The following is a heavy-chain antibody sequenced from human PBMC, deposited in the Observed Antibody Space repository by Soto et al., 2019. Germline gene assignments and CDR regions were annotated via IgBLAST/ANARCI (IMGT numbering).Heavy chain of an antibody. D-gene: IGHD1-26*01. Sequence: QVQLQESGPGLVKPSDTLSLTCAVSGYSISSSNWWGWIRQPPGKGLEWIGYIYYSGTTYYNPSLKSXXTXSXATSKNQFSLKPTSVTAVDTAVYYCARREIQGPIDSWGQGTLVTVSS. V-gene: IGHV4-28*01. J-gene: IGHJ4*02. CDR3: ARREIQGPIDS. CDR2: IYYSGTT. CDR1: GYSISSSNW.